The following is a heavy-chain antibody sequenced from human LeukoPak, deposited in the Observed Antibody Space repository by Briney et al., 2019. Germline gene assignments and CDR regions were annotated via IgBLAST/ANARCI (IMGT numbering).Heavy chain of an antibody. CDR2: ISSSSSTI. CDR1: GFTFSSYG. CDR3: ARGSTYYDSSGQVPFDY. V-gene: IGHV3-48*01. Sequence: GGSLRLSCAASGFTFSSYGMHWVRQAPGKGLEWVSYISSSSSTIYYADSVKGRFTISRDNAKNSLYLQMNSLRAEDTAVYYCARGSTYYDSSGQVPFDYWGQGTLVTASS. J-gene: IGHJ4*02. D-gene: IGHD3-22*01.